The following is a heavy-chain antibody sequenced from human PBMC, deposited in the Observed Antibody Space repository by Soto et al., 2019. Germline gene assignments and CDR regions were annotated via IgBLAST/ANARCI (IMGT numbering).Heavy chain of an antibody. Sequence: QVQLVESGGGVVQPGRSLRLSCAASGFTFSSYGMHWVRQAPGKGLEWVAVISYDGSNKYYADSVKGRFTISRDNSKNTLYLQMTGLRAEDTAVYYCAKYQAAAGPDAERSRGGMDVWGQGTKVTVSS. D-gene: IGHD6-13*01. CDR3: AKYQAAAGPDAERSRGGMDV. V-gene: IGHV3-30*18. CDR2: ISYDGSNK. CDR1: GFTFSSYG. J-gene: IGHJ6*02.